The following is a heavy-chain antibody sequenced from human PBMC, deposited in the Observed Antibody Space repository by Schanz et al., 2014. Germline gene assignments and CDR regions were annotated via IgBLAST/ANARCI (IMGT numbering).Heavy chain of an antibody. J-gene: IGHJ5*02. CDR2: IDYRGNP. CDR1: GGSISSGGYF. CDR3: ARVRPGFAIDP. Sequence: GGSISSGGYFWTWIRQHPGKGLEWIGHIDYRGNPYYNESLKSRLTISLHASENQFSLQLTSVTAADTAVYYCARVRPGFAIDPWGQGTLVTVSS. V-gene: IGHV4-31*02. D-gene: IGHD6-25*01.